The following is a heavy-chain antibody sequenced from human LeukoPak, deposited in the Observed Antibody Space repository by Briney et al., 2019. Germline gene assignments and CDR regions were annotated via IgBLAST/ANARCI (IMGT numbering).Heavy chain of an antibody. D-gene: IGHD3-10*01. V-gene: IGHV3-30*19. CDR3: AGSMVRGVIIPPAYPGTGFDY. J-gene: IGHJ4*02. Sequence: GGSLRLSCAASGFTFSSYGMHWVRQAPGKGLEWVAAVSYDGRKTHYADSVKGRFTISRDNSKDTLYLEMNSLRTEDTAVYYCAGSMVRGVIIPPAYPGTGFDYWGQGTLVTVSS. CDR1: GFTFSSYG. CDR2: VSYDGRKT.